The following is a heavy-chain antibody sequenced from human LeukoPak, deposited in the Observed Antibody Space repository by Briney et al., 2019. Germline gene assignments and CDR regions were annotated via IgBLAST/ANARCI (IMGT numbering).Heavy chain of an antibody. D-gene: IGHD3-22*01. Sequence: GSLRLSCAASGFTFSSYAMHWVRQAPGKGLEWVAVISYDGSNKYYADSVKGRFTISRDNSKNTLYLQMNSLRAEDTAVYYCAREITMIVVVITREFDYWGQGTLVTVSS. CDR1: GFTFSSYA. V-gene: IGHV3-30*04. CDR2: ISYDGSNK. CDR3: AREITMIVVVITREFDY. J-gene: IGHJ4*02.